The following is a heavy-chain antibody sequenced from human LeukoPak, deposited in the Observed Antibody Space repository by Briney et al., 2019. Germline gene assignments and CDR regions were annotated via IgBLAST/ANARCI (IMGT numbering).Heavy chain of an antibody. D-gene: IGHD3-22*01. J-gene: IGHJ4*02. Sequence: SETLSLTCTVSGGSISSYYWSWIRQPAGKGLEWIGRIYTSGSTNYNPSLKSRVTMSVDTSKNQFSLKLSSVTAADTAVYYCARERDDSSGYSLLFDYWGQGTLVTVSS. CDR1: GGSISSYY. V-gene: IGHV4-4*07. CDR3: ARERDDSSGYSLLFDY. CDR2: IYTSGST.